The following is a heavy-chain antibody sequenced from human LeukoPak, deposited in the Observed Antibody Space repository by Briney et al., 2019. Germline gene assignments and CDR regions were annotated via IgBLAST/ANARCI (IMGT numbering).Heavy chain of an antibody. D-gene: IGHD3-22*01. V-gene: IGHV3-21*01. Sequence: GGPLTLSCGASGLPLWSYSMHGVRQAPGRGVEGVSSISSSSSYIYYADSVKGRFTISRDNAKNSLYLQMNSLRAEDTAVYYCARGGSNYYDSSGYYSFVYWGQGTLVTVSS. CDR1: GLPLWSYS. J-gene: IGHJ4*02. CDR3: ARGGSNYYDSSGYYSFVY. CDR2: ISSSSSYI.